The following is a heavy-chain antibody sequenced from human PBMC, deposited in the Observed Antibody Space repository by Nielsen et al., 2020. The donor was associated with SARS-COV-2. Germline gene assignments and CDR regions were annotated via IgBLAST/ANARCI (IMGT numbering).Heavy chain of an antibody. J-gene: IGHJ4*02. CDR2: ITSSSTYT. CDR1: GFTFSDYY. Sequence: GGSLRLSCVGSGFTFSDYYMSWVRQAPGKGLEWVSYITSSSTYTNYADSVKGRFTISRENAKNSLSLQMHSLRAEDTAVYYCAREGRKLPLDYWGQGTLVTVSS. D-gene: IGHD5-24*01. V-gene: IGHV3-11*05. CDR3: AREGRKLPLDY.